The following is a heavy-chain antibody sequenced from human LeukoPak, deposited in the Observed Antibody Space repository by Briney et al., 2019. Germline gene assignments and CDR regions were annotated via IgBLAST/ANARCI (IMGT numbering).Heavy chain of an antibody. V-gene: IGHV3-73*01. J-gene: IGHJ3*02. CDR3: TRTIVATISAFDI. CDR1: GFTFSGSA. D-gene: IGHD5-12*01. CDR2: IRSKANSYAT. Sequence: GGSLRLSCAASGFTFSGSAMHWVRQASGKGLEWVGRIRSKANSYATAYAASVKGRFTISRDDSKNTAYLQMNSLKTENTAVYYCTRTIVATISAFDIWGQGTMVTVSS.